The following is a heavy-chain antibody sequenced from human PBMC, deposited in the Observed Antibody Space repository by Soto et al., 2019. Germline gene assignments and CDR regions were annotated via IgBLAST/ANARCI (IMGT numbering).Heavy chain of an antibody. CDR3: ARERYLYYDFWSGSYYYYGMDV. CDR2: INPNSGGT. CDR1: GYTFTGCY. D-gene: IGHD3-3*01. Sequence: GSVKVSCKASGYTFTGCYMHWVRQAPGQGLEWMGWINPNSGGTNYAQKFQGWVTMTRDTSISTAYMELSRLRSDDTAVYYCARERYLYYDFWSGSYYYYGMDVWGQGTTVTVSS. V-gene: IGHV1-2*04. J-gene: IGHJ6*02.